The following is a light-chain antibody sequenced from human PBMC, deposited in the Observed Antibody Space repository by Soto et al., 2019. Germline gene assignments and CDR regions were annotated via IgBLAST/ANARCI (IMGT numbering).Light chain of an antibody. CDR2: DAS. Sequence: DIQMTQSPSSLSASVGDRVTITCQASQDISNYLNWYQQKPGKAPKLLIYDASNLETGVPSRFSGSGSGTDFTFTISSLQPEDIATYYCQQYDILPCTFGQGTKLEIK. CDR1: QDISNY. J-gene: IGKJ2*02. CDR3: QQYDILPCT. V-gene: IGKV1-33*01.